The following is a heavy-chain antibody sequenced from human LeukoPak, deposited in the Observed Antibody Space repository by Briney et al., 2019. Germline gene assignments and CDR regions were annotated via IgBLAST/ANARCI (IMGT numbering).Heavy chain of an antibody. Sequence: ASVKVSCKASGYTFTGYYIHWVRQAPGQEPEWMGWINPNSGGTKYAQRFQGRVTMTRDTSISTAYMDLRWLTSDDTATYYCAKQHEAWFDPWGQGTLVTVSS. V-gene: IGHV1-2*02. CDR1: GYTFTGYY. J-gene: IGHJ5*02. CDR2: INPNSGGT. D-gene: IGHD1/OR15-1a*01. CDR3: AKQHEAWFDP.